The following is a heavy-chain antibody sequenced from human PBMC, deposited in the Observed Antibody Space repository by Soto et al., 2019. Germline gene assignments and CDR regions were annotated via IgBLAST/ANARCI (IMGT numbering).Heavy chain of an antibody. CDR2: IGGSGGNT. V-gene: IGHV3-23*01. Sequence: EVQLLESGEGLVQPGGSLKLSCAASGFTFSSYAMSWVRQAPGKGLEWVSGIGGSGGNTYYADSVKGRFTISRDNSKNTLFLQMNSLRAEDTAEYYCARVVRYVDAPYGMDVWGQGTTVTVSS. CDR1: GFTFSSYA. CDR3: ARVVRYVDAPYGMDV. D-gene: IGHD3-9*01. J-gene: IGHJ6*02.